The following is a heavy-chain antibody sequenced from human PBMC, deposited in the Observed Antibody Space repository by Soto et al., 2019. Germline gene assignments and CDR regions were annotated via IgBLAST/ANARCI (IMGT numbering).Heavy chain of an antibody. CDR1: GFTFSSYG. CDR2: IWYDGSNK. CDR3: ARDGGGYSGYDLGYFDY. Sequence: GGSLRLSCAASGFTFSSYGMHWVRQAPGKGLEWVAVIWYDGSNKYYADSVKGRFTISRDNSKNTLYLQMNSLRAEDTAVYYCARDGGGYSGYDLGYFDYWGQGTLVTVSS. J-gene: IGHJ4*02. D-gene: IGHD5-12*01. V-gene: IGHV3-33*01.